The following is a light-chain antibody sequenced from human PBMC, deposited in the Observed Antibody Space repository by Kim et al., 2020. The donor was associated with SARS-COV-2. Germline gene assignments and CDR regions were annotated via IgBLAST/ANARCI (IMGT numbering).Light chain of an antibody. CDR3: QQYFSTLT. J-gene: IGKJ2*01. CDR2: WAS. V-gene: IGKV4-1*01. CDR1: QNIKNY. Sequence: IVMPQSPDSLAVSLGERATINCKTSQNIKNYLAWYQQKPGQPPKLLISWASTRESGVPDRFSGSGSGTDFTLTISSLQAEDVAVYYCQQYFSTLTFGQGTKLEI.